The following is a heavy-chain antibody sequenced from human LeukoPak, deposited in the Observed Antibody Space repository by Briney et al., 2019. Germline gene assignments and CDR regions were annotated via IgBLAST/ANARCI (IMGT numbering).Heavy chain of an antibody. CDR2: ISSSGSTI. Sequence: GGSLRLSCAASGFTFSSYEMNWVRQAPGKGLEWVSYISSSGSTIYYADSVKGRFTTSRDNAKNSLYLQMNSLRAEDTAVYYCARWQQLAFRGSPKYFQHWGQGTLVTVSS. D-gene: IGHD6-13*01. V-gene: IGHV3-48*03. J-gene: IGHJ1*01. CDR3: ARWQQLAFRGSPKYFQH. CDR1: GFTFSSYE.